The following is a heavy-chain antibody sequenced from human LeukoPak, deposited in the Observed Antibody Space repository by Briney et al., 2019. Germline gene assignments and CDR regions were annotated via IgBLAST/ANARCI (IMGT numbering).Heavy chain of an antibody. J-gene: IGHJ5*02. CDR2: IKPDGSEE. D-gene: IGHD1-26*01. CDR1: GFTFSIYW. CDR3: ARFETVGVKPSDL. Sequence: GGSLRLSCAASGFTFSIYWMSWVRQAPGKGLEWVANIKPDGSEEYYVDSVKGRFTISRDNARNLLYLQMNSLRDEDTAVYFCARFETVGVKPSDLWGQGTLVTVSS. V-gene: IGHV3-7*01.